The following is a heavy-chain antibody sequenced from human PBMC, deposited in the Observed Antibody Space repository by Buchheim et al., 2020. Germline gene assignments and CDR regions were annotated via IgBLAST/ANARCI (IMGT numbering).Heavy chain of an antibody. J-gene: IGHJ4*02. D-gene: IGHD5-18*01. CDR1: GFTFSGYA. CDR3: AKDQRMDIAMVTGFHY. CDR2: ISGSGSDT. V-gene: IGHV3-23*01. Sequence: EVQLLESGGGLVQPGGSLRLSCAASGFTFSGYAMTWVRQAPGKGLEWVSAISGSGSDTYYADSVKGRFTISRDNSKNTLYLQMNSLRAEDTAIYYCAKDQRMDIAMVTGFHYWGQGTL.